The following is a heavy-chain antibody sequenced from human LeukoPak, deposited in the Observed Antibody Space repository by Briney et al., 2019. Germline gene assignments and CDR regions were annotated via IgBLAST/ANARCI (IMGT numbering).Heavy chain of an antibody. CDR1: GFTFSSYS. J-gene: IGHJ3*02. CDR3: AREAYYYDSSGYVHDAFDI. V-gene: IGHV3-21*01. Sequence: GGSLRLSCAASGFTFSSYSMNWARQAPGKGLEWVSSISSRSSYIYHADSVKGRFTISRDNAKNSLYLQMNSLRAEDTAVYYCAREAYYYDSSGYVHDAFDIWGQGTVVTVSS. D-gene: IGHD3-22*01. CDR2: ISSRSSYI.